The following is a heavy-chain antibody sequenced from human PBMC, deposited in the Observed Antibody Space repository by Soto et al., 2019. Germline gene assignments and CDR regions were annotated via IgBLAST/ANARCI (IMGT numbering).Heavy chain of an antibody. J-gene: IGHJ4*02. CDR3: ARRRASDYGGNHHPYYFDR. V-gene: IGHV4-39*01. Sequence: SETLSLTCTVSGGSVSNSNYYWCWIRHSPGKGLEWIGSVYYRGRSYSKSSVKSRVTISVDASKNQFSLKLTSVTTADTAVYYCARRRASDYGGNHHPYYFDRWGQGALVTVSS. CDR1: GGSVSNSNYY. D-gene: IGHD4-17*01. CDR2: VYYRGRS.